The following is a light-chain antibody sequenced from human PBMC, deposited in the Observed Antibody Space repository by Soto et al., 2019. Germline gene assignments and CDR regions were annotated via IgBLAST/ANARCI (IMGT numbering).Light chain of an antibody. CDR1: QAIKHY. CDR3: QHYDNFPFT. CDR2: DAS. Sequence: DIQMTQSPSSLSASVGDRVTITCQASQAIKHYLNWFQMKPGKGPNLLIYDASTLATGVPSRFSGSGSGTHFTLTISSLQPEDTAVYFCQHYDNFPFTFGGGTKVEIK. V-gene: IGKV1-33*01. J-gene: IGKJ4*01.